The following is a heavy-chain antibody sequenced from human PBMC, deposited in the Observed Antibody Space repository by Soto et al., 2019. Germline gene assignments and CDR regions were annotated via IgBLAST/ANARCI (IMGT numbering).Heavy chain of an antibody. Sequence: QVQLVQSGAEVKKPGASVKVSCKASGYTFTSYGISWVRQAPGQGLEWMGWISAYNGNTNYAQKLQGRVTMTTDTSTRTAYMTQQSLRAEDTAVYYCARVWSCSGGSCSNWFDPWGQGTLVTVSS. CDR3: ARVWSCSGGSCSNWFDP. D-gene: IGHD2-15*01. J-gene: IGHJ5*02. V-gene: IGHV1-18*04. CDR1: GYTFTSYG. CDR2: ISAYNGNT.